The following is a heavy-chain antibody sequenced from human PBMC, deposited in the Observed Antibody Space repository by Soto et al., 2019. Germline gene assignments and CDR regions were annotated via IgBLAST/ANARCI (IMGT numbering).Heavy chain of an antibody. D-gene: IGHD6-6*01. V-gene: IGHV1-18*01. J-gene: IGHJ4*02. Sequence: QVQLVQYGAEVKKPGASVKVSWKASGYTFTTPGLSRVRQAAGQGLEWMGWISAYNRNTNYAQKLQGRVTMTTDTSPSPAYVEVRSLRSDDSAVYYCARVAGIAARRYFDFWGQGTPVTVSS. CDR3: ARVAGIAARRYFDF. CDR1: GYTFTTPG. CDR2: ISAYNRNT.